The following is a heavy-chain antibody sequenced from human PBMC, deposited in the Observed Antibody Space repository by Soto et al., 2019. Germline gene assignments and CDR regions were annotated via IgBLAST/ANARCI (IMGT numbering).Heavy chain of an antibody. V-gene: IGHV1-3*01. CDR1: GYTFTSDG. Sequence: ASVKVSCKASGYTFTSDGSNWGRQAPGRGLEWMGWINPGNGNTKYSQQFQGRVIIDRDTSASTAYMELSSLRSEDTAVYYCARGGYFDSSNYLAYWGLGTLVTVSS. CDR3: ARGGYFDSSNYLAY. D-gene: IGHD3-22*01. CDR2: INPGNGNT. J-gene: IGHJ4*02.